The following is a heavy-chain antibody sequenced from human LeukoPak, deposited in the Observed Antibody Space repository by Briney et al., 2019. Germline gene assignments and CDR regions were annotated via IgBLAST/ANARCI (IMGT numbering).Heavy chain of an antibody. V-gene: IGHV3-74*01. CDR1: GLAFSRTW. J-gene: IGHJ5*02. Sequence: PGGSLRLSCATSGLAFSRTWMHWVRQVPGKGPVWVSQIISDGSSTTYADSVKGRFTISRDNAKEMVYLQMNSLRAEDTALYYCAKDIGVAVAGGELDPWGQGTLVTVSS. CDR3: AKDIGVAVAGGELDP. D-gene: IGHD6-19*01. CDR2: IISDGSST.